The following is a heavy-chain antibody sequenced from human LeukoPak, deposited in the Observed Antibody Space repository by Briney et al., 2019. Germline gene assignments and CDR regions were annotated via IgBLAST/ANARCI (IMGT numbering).Heavy chain of an antibody. CDR3: AKVRPSYYYDSSGYLWTDY. CDR2: IRSKANSYAT. J-gene: IGHJ4*02. V-gene: IGHV3-73*01. D-gene: IGHD3-22*01. Sequence: PGGSLRLSCAASGFTFSDSAVHWARQASGKGLEWVGRIRSKANSYATAYAASVKGRFTISRDDSKNTAYLQMNSLRAEDTAVYYCAKVRPSYYYDSSGYLWTDYWGQGTLVTVSS. CDR1: GFTFSDSA.